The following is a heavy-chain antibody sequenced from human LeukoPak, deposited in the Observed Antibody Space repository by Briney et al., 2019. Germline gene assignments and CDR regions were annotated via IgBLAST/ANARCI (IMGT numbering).Heavy chain of an antibody. V-gene: IGHV3-20*04. D-gene: IGHD6-19*01. J-gene: IGHJ4*02. CDR2: INWNGGST. Sequence: GGSLRLSCAASGFTFSSYWMHWVRQAPGKGLEWVSGINWNGGSTGYADSVKGRFTISRDNAKNSLYLQMNSLRAEDTALYYCARDISSGWLNWGQGTLVTVSS. CDR1: GFTFSSYW. CDR3: ARDISSGWLN.